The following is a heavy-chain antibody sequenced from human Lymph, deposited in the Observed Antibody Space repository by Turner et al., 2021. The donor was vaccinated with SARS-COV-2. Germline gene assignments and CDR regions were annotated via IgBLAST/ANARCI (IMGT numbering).Heavy chain of an antibody. J-gene: IGHJ3*02. CDR2: INSDGSST. D-gene: IGHD2-15*01. CDR1: GFTFSSYW. Sequence: EVQLVESGGGLVQPGGSLRLSCAASGFTFSSYWMHWVRQAPGKGLVGVSRINSDGSSTSYADSVKGRFTISRDNAKNTLYLQMNSLRAEDTAVYYCARDGGYCSGGSCYSYDAFDIWGQGTMVTISS. CDR3: ARDGGYCSGGSCYSYDAFDI. V-gene: IGHV3-74*01.